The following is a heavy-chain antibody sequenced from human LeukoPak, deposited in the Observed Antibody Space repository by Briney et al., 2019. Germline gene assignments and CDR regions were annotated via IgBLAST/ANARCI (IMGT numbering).Heavy chain of an antibody. Sequence: ASVKVSCKASGGTFSSYAISWVRQAPGQGLEWMGGIIPIFGTANYAQKFQGRVTITADESTSTAYMELSGLRSEDTAVYYCARDHVRSVAGDYCMDVWGKGTTVTVSS. CDR1: GGTFSSYA. D-gene: IGHD3-3*01. V-gene: IGHV1-69*13. CDR2: IIPIFGTA. J-gene: IGHJ6*03. CDR3: ARDHVRSVAGDYCMDV.